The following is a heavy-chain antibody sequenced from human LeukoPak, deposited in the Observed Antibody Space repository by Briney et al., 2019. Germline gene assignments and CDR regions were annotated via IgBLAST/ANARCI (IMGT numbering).Heavy chain of an antibody. J-gene: IGHJ6*03. Sequence: ASVKVSCKASGFTFTTYYIHWVRQAPAQGLEWMGLFNPTAGSTTYAQNFQGRVTMTSDTSTSTVYMELSSLRPEDTAVYFCTRGPHSSGWYNADYYYYYLDVWGKGTTVTVSS. CDR2: FNPTAGST. V-gene: IGHV1-46*01. CDR3: TRGPHSSGWYNADYYYYYLDV. D-gene: IGHD6-19*01. CDR1: GFTFTTYY.